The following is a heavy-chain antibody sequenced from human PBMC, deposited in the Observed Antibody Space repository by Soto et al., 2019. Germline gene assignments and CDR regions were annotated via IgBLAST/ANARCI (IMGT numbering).Heavy chain of an antibody. V-gene: IGHV4-30-4*01. CDR2: IYYSGST. CDR3: ARGPNLGYCNY. D-gene: IGHD2-15*01. Sequence: SETLSLTCTVSGGSISSGDYYWSWIRQPPGKGLEWIGYIYYSGSTYYNPSLKSRVTISVDTSKNQFSLKLSSVTAADTAVYYCARGPNLGYCNYWGQGTLVTASS. J-gene: IGHJ4*02. CDR1: GGSISSGDYY.